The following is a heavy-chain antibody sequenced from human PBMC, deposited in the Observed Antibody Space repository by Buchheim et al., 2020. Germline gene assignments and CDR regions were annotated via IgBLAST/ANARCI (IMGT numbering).Heavy chain of an antibody. CDR1: GFTFSSYA. CDR2: ISGSGGST. V-gene: IGHV3-23*01. D-gene: IGHD6-13*01. CDR3: AKAGDSSIWYSLFDY. Sequence: EVQLLESGGGLLQPGGSLRLSCAASGFTFSSYAMSWVRQAPGKGLEWVSTISGSGGSTYYTDSVKGRFTISRDKSKNTLYLQMNSLRVEDTAVYYCAKAGDSSIWYSLFDYWGQGT. J-gene: IGHJ4*02.